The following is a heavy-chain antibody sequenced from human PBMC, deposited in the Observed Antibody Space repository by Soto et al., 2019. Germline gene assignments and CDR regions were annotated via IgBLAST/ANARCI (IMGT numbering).Heavy chain of an antibody. Sequence: QITLEESGPARVKPTQTLTLTCTFSGFSLSTGGVGVGWIRQPPGKALERLALIYWDDDKRYSPSLRSRLTVTKDTTRTQVVLTMTTMDPVDTATYYCAHRAGLQGNWNGGYFDFWGQGALVTVSS. D-gene: IGHD1-1*01. CDR1: GFSLSTGGVG. CDR3: AHRAGLQGNWNGGYFDF. V-gene: IGHV2-5*02. CDR2: IYWDDDK. J-gene: IGHJ4*02.